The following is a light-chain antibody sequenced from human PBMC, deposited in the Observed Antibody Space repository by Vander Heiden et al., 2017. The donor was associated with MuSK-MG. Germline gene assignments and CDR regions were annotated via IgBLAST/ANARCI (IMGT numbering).Light chain of an antibody. J-gene: IGLJ2*01. V-gene: IGLV2-14*03. CDR2: DVS. CDR1: SSDIGGYNY. CDR3: SSYTKSNSVI. Sequence: QSALTQPASVAASPGQSITLSCTGTSSDIGGYNYVSWYQQHPGKAPKLLIYDVSNRPSGVSNRFSGSKSGNTASLTISGLQAEDEADYYCSSYTKSNSVIFGGGTKLTVL.